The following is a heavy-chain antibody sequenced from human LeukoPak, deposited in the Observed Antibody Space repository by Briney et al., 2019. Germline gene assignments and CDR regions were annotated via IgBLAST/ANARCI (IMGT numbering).Heavy chain of an antibody. CDR2: ISYDGSNK. J-gene: IGHJ4*02. Sequence: PGRSLRLSCAASGFTFSRHGMHWVRQAPGKGLEWVAVISYDGSNKYYADSVKGRFTISRDNSKNTLYLQMNSLRAEDTAVYYCVRGYYAGRGHHFEYWGQGTLVTVSS. D-gene: IGHD3-22*01. CDR1: GFTFSRHG. V-gene: IGHV3-30*03. CDR3: VRGYYAGRGHHFEY.